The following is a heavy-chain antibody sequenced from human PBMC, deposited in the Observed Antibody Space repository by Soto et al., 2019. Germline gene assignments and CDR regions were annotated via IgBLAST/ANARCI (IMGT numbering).Heavy chain of an antibody. Sequence: SETLSLTCTVSGGSIGSCSYYWSWIRQHPGKGLEWIGYINYSGSTFYIPSLKSRVTTSIDTSTNQFSLKLSSVTAADTAVYYCARAGYDRDGGGYYYLDYWGQGTLVTVSS. V-gene: IGHV4-31*03. CDR1: GGSIGSCSYY. D-gene: IGHD3-22*01. J-gene: IGHJ4*02. CDR2: INYSGST. CDR3: ARAGYDRDGGGYYYLDY.